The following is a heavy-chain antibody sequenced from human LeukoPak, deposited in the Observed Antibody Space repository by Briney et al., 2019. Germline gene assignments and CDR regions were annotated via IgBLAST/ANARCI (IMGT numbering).Heavy chain of an antibody. CDR1: GYTFTSYD. Sequence: ASVKVSCKASGYTFTSYDINWVRQATGQGLEWMGWISGYNGNTNYAQKVKGRVTMTIDKSTSTAYMELRSLRSDDTAVYYCARGPSITIFGVVNDYWGQGTLVTVSS. J-gene: IGHJ4*02. CDR3: ARGPSITIFGVVNDY. CDR2: ISGYNGNT. V-gene: IGHV1-18*01. D-gene: IGHD3-3*01.